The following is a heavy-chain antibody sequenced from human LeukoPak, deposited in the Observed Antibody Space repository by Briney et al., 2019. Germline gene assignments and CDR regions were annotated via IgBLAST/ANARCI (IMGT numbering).Heavy chain of an antibody. V-gene: IGHV4-59*01. D-gene: IGHD3-10*01. CDR3: ARSLRYGPGSYYGY. CDR1: GGSISSYY. Sequence: PSETLSLTCTVSGGSISSYYWSWIQQPPGKGLEWIGYIYYSGSTNYNPSLKSRVTISVDTSKNQFSLKLSSVTAADTAVYYCARSLRYGPGSYYGYWGQGTLVTVSS. J-gene: IGHJ4*02. CDR2: IYYSGST.